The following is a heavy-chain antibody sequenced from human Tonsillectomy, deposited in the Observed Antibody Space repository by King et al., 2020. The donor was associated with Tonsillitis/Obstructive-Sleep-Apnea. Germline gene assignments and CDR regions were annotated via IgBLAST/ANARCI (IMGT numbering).Heavy chain of an antibody. CDR1: GGSLSGYT. D-gene: IGHD3-3*01. V-gene: IGHV4-34*01. CDR2: SNHIVST. Sequence: VQLQQWGAGLLKPSETLSLTCACYGGSLSGYTWICIRLAPGKWLEWVGESNHIVSTTYTPSLKSRVTLSVDTSKNQFSLKLSSVTAADTAVYYCARGPLLSEGVTIFGVVISYYFDYWGQGTLVTVSS. J-gene: IGHJ4*02. CDR3: ARGPLLSEGVTIFGVVISYYFDY.